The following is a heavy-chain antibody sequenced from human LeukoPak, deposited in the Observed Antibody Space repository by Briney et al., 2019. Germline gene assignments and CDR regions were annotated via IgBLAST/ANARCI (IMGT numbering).Heavy chain of an antibody. CDR1: GYTFTSYD. CDR2: INPNSGGT. J-gene: IGHJ2*01. D-gene: IGHD5-18*01. CDR3: ARVTARGWAWYFDV. Sequence: ASVKVSCKASGYTFTSYDINWVRQATGQGLEWMGWINPNSGGTNYAQKFQGRVTMTRDTSISTAYMELSRLRYDDAAVYYCARVTARGWAWYFDVWGRGTLVTVSS. V-gene: IGHV1-2*02.